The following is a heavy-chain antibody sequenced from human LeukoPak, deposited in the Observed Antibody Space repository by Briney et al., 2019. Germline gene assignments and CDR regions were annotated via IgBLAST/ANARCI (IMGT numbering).Heavy chain of an antibody. Sequence: SETLSFTCTVSGGSISSSSYYWGWIRQPPGKGLEWIGEINHSGSTNYNPSLKSRVTISVDTSKNQFSLKLSSVTAADTAVYYCASQWELDPDAFDIWGQGAMVTVSS. CDR1: GGSISSSSYY. CDR3: ASQWELDPDAFDI. CDR2: INHSGST. D-gene: IGHD1-26*01. J-gene: IGHJ3*02. V-gene: IGHV4-39*07.